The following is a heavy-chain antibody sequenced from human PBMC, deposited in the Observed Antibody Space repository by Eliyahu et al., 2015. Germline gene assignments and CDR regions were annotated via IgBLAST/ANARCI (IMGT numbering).Heavy chain of an antibody. CDR2: IWYDGSKK. Sequence: QVQLVESGGGVVQPGRSLXLSCAASGFTFSSYGMHWVRQAPGKGLEGVAVIWYDGSKKYYAESVKGRFTISRDNSKNTLYLQMNSLRAEDTAVYYCARDFGGYSYGYLMNYWGQGNLVTVSS. CDR3: ARDFGGYSYGYLMNY. V-gene: IGHV3-33*01. CDR1: GFTFSSYG. J-gene: IGHJ4*02. D-gene: IGHD5-18*01.